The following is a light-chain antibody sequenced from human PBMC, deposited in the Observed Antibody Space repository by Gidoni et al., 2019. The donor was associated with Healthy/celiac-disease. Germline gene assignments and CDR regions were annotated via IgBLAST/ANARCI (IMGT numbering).Light chain of an antibody. Sequence: EIVLTQSQATLSVSPGERATLSCRASQSVSSYLAWYQQKPGQAPRLLIYDASNRATGIPARFSGSWSGADFTLTISSLEPEDFAVYYCQQRSNWPPYTFGQGTKLEIK. V-gene: IGKV3-11*01. CDR1: QSVSSY. J-gene: IGKJ2*01. CDR3: QQRSNWPPYT. CDR2: DAS.